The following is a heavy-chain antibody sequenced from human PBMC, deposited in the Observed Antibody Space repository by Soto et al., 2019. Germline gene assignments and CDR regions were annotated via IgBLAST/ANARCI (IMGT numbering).Heavy chain of an antibody. Sequence: QVQLQESGPGLVKPSETLSLTCTVSGASISSYYWSWIRQPPGKGLEWIGYMYYSGSGNYNPSLRSRVTITVDTSRYQCSLNLKSVSAADTAVYYCAREYPVHSGSFDYWGQGILVTVSS. J-gene: IGHJ4*02. D-gene: IGHD1-26*01. CDR1: GASISSYY. CDR2: MYYSGSG. CDR3: AREYPVHSGSFDY. V-gene: IGHV4-59*01.